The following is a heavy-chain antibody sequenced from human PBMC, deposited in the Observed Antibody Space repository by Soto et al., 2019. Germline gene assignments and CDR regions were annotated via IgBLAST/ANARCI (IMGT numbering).Heavy chain of an antibody. V-gene: IGHV1-69*13. CDR1: GGTFSTYA. D-gene: IGHD3-22*01. Sequence: WASVKVSCNASGGTFSTYAIDWVRQAPGQGLEWMGGIIPLFGTAKYAQNFQGRITITADESTNTAYMELRSLRSQDTAVYYCARGVHYDSSGYYYFYWGQGTLVTVSS. CDR2: IIPLFGTA. J-gene: IGHJ4*02. CDR3: ARGVHYDSSGYYYFY.